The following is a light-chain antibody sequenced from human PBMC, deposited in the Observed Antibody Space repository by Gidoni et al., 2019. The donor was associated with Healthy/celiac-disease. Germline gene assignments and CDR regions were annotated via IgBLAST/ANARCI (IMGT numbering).Light chain of an antibody. V-gene: IGKV1-5*03. CDR1: QSISSL. J-gene: IGKJ1*01. Sequence: DIQITPSPSTLSASVGDRVTITCRASQSISSLLAWYQQKPGKAPKLLIYKASSLESGVPSRFSGSGSGTEFTLTISSLQPDDFATYYCQQYNSYSRTFGQGTKVEIK. CDR3: QQYNSYSRT. CDR2: KAS.